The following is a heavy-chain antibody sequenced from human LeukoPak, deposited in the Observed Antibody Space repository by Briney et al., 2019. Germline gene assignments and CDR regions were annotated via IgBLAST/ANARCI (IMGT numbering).Heavy chain of an antibody. CDR1: GFTFSSYT. CDR3: AREVGIHLRHYYGMDV. CDR2: ISYDGSNK. Sequence: GGSLRLSCAASGFTFSSYTMHWVRQAPGKGLEWVAVISYDGSNKYYADSVKGRFTISRDNYKNTLYLQMNSLRAEDTAVYYCAREVGIHLRHYYGMDVWGQGTTVTVSS. V-gene: IGHV3-30-3*01. D-gene: IGHD1-26*01. J-gene: IGHJ6*02.